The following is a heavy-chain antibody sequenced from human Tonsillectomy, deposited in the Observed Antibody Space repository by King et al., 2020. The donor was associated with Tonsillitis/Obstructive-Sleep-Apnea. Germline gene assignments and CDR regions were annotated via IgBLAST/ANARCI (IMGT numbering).Heavy chain of an antibody. CDR1: GFTFSSYW. D-gene: IGHD2-2*01. J-gene: IGHJ4*02. Sequence: VQLVQSGGGLVQPGGSLRLSCAASGFTFSSYWMSWVRQAPGKGLEWVANIKQDGSGKYYVDSVKGRFTISRDNANNSLHLQMNSLRAEDTAVYYCGRDGGSTTCYDYWGQGTLVTVSS. V-gene: IGHV3-7*01. CDR3: GRDGGSTTCYDY. CDR2: IKQDGSGK.